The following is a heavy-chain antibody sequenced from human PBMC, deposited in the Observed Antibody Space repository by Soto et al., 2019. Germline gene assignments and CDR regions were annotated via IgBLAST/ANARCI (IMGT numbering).Heavy chain of an antibody. CDR2: ITNSGRST. CDR3: AKGSNWGVGYYFDY. V-gene: IGHV3-23*01. D-gene: IGHD7-27*01. J-gene: IGHJ4*02. CDR1: EFTFSNYV. Sequence: LRLSCAASEFTFSNYVMGWVRQAPGKGLEWVSSITNSGRSTYYADSVKGRFTISRDNSKNTLSLQVNSLRAEDTAVYYCAKGSNWGVGYYFDYWGQGALVTVSS.